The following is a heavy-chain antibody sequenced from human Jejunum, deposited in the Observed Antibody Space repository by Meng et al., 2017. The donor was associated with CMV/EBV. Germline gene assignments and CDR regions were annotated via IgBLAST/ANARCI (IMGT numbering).Heavy chain of an antibody. D-gene: IGHD1-7*01. CDR2: IYYSGST. V-gene: IGHV4-59*01. CDR3: ARASPNWNYIIDY. Sequence: VSGGSIGTYYWSWIRQPPGKGLEWIGHIYYSGSTNYNPSLKSRVTISLDTSKKQYSLRLTSVTAADTAVYYCARASPNWNYIIDYWGQGTLVTVSS. J-gene: IGHJ4*02. CDR1: GGSIGTYY.